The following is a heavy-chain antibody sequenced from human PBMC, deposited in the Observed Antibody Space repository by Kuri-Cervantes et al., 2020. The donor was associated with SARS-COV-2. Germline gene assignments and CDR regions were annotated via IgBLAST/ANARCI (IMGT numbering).Heavy chain of an antibody. D-gene: IGHD3-3*01. CDR3: ARDIHDYDFWSISP. CDR2: INHSGST. V-gene: IGHV4-34*01. J-gene: IGHJ5*02. CDR1: GGSFSGYY. Sequence: SETLSLTCAVYGGSFSGYYWSWIRQPPGKGLEWIGEINHSGSTNYNPSLKSRVTISVDTSKNQFSLKLSSVTAADTAVYYCARDIHDYDFWSISPWGQGTLVTVSS.